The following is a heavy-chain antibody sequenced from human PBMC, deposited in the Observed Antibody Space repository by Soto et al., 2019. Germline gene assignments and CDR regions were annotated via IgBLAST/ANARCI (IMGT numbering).Heavy chain of an antibody. CDR1: GYSFTSYW. J-gene: IGHJ4*02. Sequence: GASLKISCKGSGYSFTSYWIGWVRQMPGKGLEWMGIIYPGDSDTRYSPSFQGQVTISADKSISTAYLQWSSLKASDTAMYYCARLRDYYDSSGRGSAFYFDYWGQGTLVTVSS. V-gene: IGHV5-51*01. CDR2: IYPGDSDT. D-gene: IGHD3-22*01. CDR3: ARLRDYYDSSGRGSAFYFDY.